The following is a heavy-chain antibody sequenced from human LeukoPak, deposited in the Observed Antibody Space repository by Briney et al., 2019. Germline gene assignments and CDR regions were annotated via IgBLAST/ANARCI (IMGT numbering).Heavy chain of an antibody. Sequence: ASVKVSCKASGYTFTSYGISWVRQAPGQGLEWMGWISAYNGNTNYAQKLQGRVTMTTDTSTSTAYMELRSLKSDDTALYYCAREISYPDCSSSGCYGPWDYWGQGALVAVSS. J-gene: IGHJ4*02. V-gene: IGHV1-18*01. CDR1: GYTFTSYG. CDR2: ISAYNGNT. CDR3: AREISYPDCSSSGCYGPWDY. D-gene: IGHD2-2*01.